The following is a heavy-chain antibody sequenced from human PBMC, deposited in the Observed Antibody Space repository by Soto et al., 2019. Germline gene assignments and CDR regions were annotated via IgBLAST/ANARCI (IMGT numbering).Heavy chain of an antibody. CDR1: GYSISSSNW. J-gene: IGHJ6*02. CDR3: ARNPRRWNFSHLDYYYGMDV. D-gene: IGHD1-7*01. CDR2: IYYSGST. V-gene: IGHV4-28*01. Sequence: QVQLQESGPGLVKPSDTLSLTCAVSGYSISSSNWWGWIRQPPGKGLEWIGYIYYSGSTYYNPSLKSRVTMSVDTSKNQFSLKLSSVTAVDTAVYYCARNPRRWNFSHLDYYYGMDVWVQGTTVTVSS.